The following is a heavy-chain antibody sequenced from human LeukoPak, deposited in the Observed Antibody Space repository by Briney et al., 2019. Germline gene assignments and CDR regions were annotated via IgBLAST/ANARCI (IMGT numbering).Heavy chain of an antibody. V-gene: IGHV4-59*01. J-gene: IGHJ4*02. CDR3: ARGRGFGESYDY. D-gene: IGHD3-10*01. Sequence: SETLSLTCTVSGGSISSYYWSWIRQPPGKGLEWIGYIYYSGSTNYNPSLKSRVTISVDTSKSQFSLKLSSVTAADTAVYYCARGRGFGESYDYWGQGTLVTVSS. CDR2: IYYSGST. CDR1: GGSISSYY.